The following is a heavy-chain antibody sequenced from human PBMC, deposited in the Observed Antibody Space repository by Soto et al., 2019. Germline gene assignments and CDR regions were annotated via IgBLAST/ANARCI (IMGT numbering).Heavy chain of an antibody. Sequence: PGGSLRLSCAASGGPFSSYAMSWVRQAPGKGLEWVSAISGSGGSTYYADSVKGRFTISRDNSKNTLYLQMNSLRAEDTAVYYCTYYYGSGSSGGMDVWGQGTTVTVSS. CDR3: TYYYGSGSSGGMDV. CDR2: ISGSGGST. V-gene: IGHV3-23*01. J-gene: IGHJ6*02. CDR1: GGPFSSYA. D-gene: IGHD3-10*01.